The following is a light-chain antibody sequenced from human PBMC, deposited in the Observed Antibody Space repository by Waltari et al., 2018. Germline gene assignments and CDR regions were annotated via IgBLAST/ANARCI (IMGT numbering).Light chain of an antibody. Sequence: ETVMMQSPATLSLSPGDRATLSCRASQSVGSTLAWYQQKPGQAPRLLIFSASSRATGIPDRFSGSGSGTEFTLTISSLDPEDFGVYYCQKYNDWPWTFGQGTKVEIK. CDR2: SAS. J-gene: IGKJ1*01. CDR1: QSVGST. CDR3: QKYNDWPWT. V-gene: IGKV3D-15*01.